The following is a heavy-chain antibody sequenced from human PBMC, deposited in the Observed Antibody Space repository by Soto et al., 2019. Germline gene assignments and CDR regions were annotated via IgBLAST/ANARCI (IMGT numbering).Heavy chain of an antibody. J-gene: IGHJ6*02. CDR2: MSDGGIHK. V-gene: IGHV3-30*18. Sequence: QVQLVESGGGVVQPGRSLRLSCAASGFTFSDYGMHWVRQAPVKGLEWVAVMSDGGIHKYYADSGKGRFTISSDTSKDTLYLQMTSPSAEDTAVYYCAKARSFGEYSVDYYIGMDVWCQGTTVTVS. D-gene: IGHD3-10*01. CDR1: GFTFSDYG. CDR3: AKARSFGEYSVDYYIGMDV.